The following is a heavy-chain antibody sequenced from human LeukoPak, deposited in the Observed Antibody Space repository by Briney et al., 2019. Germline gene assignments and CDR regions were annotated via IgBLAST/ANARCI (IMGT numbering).Heavy chain of an antibody. CDR2: VNPKSGNT. CDR1: GYTFTSYD. J-gene: IGHJ4*02. V-gene: IGHV1-8*03. CDR3: ARGLPLGYCTYGVCYPPKHFDF. D-gene: IGHD2-8*01. Sequence: ASVKVPCKASGYTFTSYDINWVRQAPGQGLEWMGWVNPKSGNTGYKQKFQARVTITRDTSITTAYMELSSLTSGDTAVYFCARGLPLGYCTYGVCYPPKHFDFWGQGTLVTVSS.